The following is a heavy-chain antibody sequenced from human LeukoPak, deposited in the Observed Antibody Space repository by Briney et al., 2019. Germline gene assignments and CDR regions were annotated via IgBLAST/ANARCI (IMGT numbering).Heavy chain of an antibody. D-gene: IGHD6-13*01. V-gene: IGHV4-39*07. CDR2: IYYSGST. CDR1: GGSISSSSYY. CDR3: ARDGGYSSSWYFGYYYYVDV. Sequence: SETLSLTCTVSGGSISSSSYYWGWIRQPPGKGLEWIGSIYYSGSTYYNPSLKSRVTISVDTSKNQFSLKLSSVTAADTAVYYCARDGGYSSSWYFGYYYYVDVWGKGTTVTVSS. J-gene: IGHJ6*03.